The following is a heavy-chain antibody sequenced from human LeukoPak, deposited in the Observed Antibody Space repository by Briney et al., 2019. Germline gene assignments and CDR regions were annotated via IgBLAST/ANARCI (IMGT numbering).Heavy chain of an antibody. CDR1: GFTFSSYA. Sequence: GGSLRLSCAASGFTFSSYAMSWVRQAPGKGLEWVSAISGSGGSTYYADSVKGRFTISRDNTKNSVYLQMNSLKAEDTALYYCARGLATAGAYWGQGTLVTVSS. J-gene: IGHJ4*02. V-gene: IGHV3-23*01. CDR2: ISGSGGST. D-gene: IGHD6-13*01. CDR3: ARGLATAGAY.